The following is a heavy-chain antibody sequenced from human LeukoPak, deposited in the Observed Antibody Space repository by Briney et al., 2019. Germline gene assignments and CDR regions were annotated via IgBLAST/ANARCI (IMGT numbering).Heavy chain of an antibody. Sequence: ASVKVSCKASGYTLTSYYMHWVRQAPGQGLEWMGIINPSGGSTSYAQKFQGRVTMTRDMSTSTVYMELSSLRSEDTAVYYCARDNVAYYDSSGYYAPGDYWGQGTLVTVSS. CDR3: ARDNVAYYDSSGYYAPGDY. CDR1: GYTLTSYY. J-gene: IGHJ4*02. CDR2: INPSGGST. D-gene: IGHD3-22*01. V-gene: IGHV1-46*01.